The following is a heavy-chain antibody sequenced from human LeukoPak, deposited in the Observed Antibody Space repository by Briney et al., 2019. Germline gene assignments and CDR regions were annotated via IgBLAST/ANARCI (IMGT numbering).Heavy chain of an antibody. CDR1: GFTSSSYA. CDR3: ARYDFWSGYAFDY. Sequence: GRSLRLSCAASGFTSSSYAMHWVRQAPGKGLEWVAVISYDGSNKYYADSVKGRFTISRDNSKNTLYLQMNSLRAEDTAVYYCARYDFWSGYAFDYWGQGTLVTVSS. CDR2: ISYDGSNK. D-gene: IGHD3-3*01. J-gene: IGHJ4*02. V-gene: IGHV3-30-3*01.